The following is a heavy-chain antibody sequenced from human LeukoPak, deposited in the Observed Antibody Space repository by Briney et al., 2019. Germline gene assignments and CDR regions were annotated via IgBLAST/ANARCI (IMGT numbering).Heavy chain of an antibody. V-gene: IGHV3-23*01. CDR2: ISGNGGNT. CDR3: ANGGYSYAY. J-gene: IGHJ4*02. Sequence: QSGGSLRLSCAASGFTFSSYGMSWVRQAPGKGLEWVSAISGNGGNTYYADSVKGRFTTSRDNSKNTLYLQMNSLRAEDTAVYYCANGGYSYAYWGQGTLVTVSS. CDR1: GFTFSSYG. D-gene: IGHD5-18*01.